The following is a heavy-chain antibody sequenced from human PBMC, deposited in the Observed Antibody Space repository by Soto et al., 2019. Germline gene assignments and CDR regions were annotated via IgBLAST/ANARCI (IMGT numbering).Heavy chain of an antibody. Sequence: QVQLQESGPGLVKPSQTLSLTCTVSGGSISSGDYYWSWIRQPPGKGLEWIGYIYYSGSTYYNPSPKSRVTTSVDPSTTQFSIELSSVTAADTAVYYCAREPLTGTTLHFDYWGQGTLVTVSS. CDR3: AREPLTGTTLHFDY. CDR2: IYYSGST. D-gene: IGHD1-7*01. CDR1: GGSISSGDYY. V-gene: IGHV4-30-4*01. J-gene: IGHJ4*02.